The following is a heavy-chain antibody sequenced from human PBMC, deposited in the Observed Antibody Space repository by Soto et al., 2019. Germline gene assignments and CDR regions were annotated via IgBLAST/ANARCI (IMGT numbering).Heavy chain of an antibody. CDR1: GLNFEKCS. D-gene: IGHD2-15*01. J-gene: IGHJ4*02. Sequence: GGSLRLSCAASGLNFEKCSMNWVRQPPGKGPEWLASISPASTYIRYADSVKGRFTISRDNARNSLSLQMMGLRADDTAMYYCAADTGDIEVVPATTWGQGTLVTVSS. V-gene: IGHV3-21*04. CDR3: AADTGDIEVVPATT. CDR2: ISPASTYI.